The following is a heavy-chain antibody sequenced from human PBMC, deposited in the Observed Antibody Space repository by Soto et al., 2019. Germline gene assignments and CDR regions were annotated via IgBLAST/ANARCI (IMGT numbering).Heavy chain of an antibody. CDR2: MYHSGST. J-gene: IGHJ4*02. Sequence: SETMSLTCAVYGGSFSGYYWSWIRQPQGKGLEWLGYMYHSGSTYHNPSLKSRVTIPRNRSNSHLSMKLRSVTAADTAVYCCATVPDYWGQGILLTVTS. CDR1: GGSFSGYY. D-gene: IGHD2-2*01. CDR3: ATVPDY. V-gene: IGHV4-34*01.